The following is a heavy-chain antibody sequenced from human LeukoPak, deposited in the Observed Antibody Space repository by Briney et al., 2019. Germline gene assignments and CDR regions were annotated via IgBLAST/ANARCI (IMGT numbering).Heavy chain of an antibody. V-gene: IGHV4-4*09. CDR1: GGSIRTYY. D-gene: IGHD2/OR15-2a*01. CDR3: ARGDFYRYYFDY. J-gene: IGHJ4*02. CDR2: IYTSGST. Sequence: PSETLSLTCTVSGGSIRTYYWSWIRQPPGKGLEWIGYIYTSGSTNYNPSLKSRVTMSLDTSENQFSLKLSSVTAADTAVYYCARGDFYRYYFDYWGQGTLVTVPS.